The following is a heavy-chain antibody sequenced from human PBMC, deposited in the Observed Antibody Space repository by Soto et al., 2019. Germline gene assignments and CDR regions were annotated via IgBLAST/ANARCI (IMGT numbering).Heavy chain of an antibody. Sequence: QVQLHQWGAGLLKPSETLSLTCSVYGESFSGCFWTWVRLPPGQGLEWIGEMNRGGSSNYNPSLKSRVTISVDASKNQFSLTLTSVTAADTGVYFCARRIPGYRHYMDVWGKGTTVTVSS. J-gene: IGHJ6*03. CDR2: MNRGGSS. CDR3: ARRIPGYRHYMDV. V-gene: IGHV4-34*01. CDR1: GESFSGCF. D-gene: IGHD3-16*02.